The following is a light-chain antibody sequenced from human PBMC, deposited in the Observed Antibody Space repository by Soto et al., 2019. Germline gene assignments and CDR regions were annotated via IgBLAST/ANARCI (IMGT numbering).Light chain of an antibody. CDR1: SSDIRSYDL. V-gene: IGLV2-23*02. Sequence: QPVLTQPGSVSRSPGKSITMSCTGTSSDIRSYDLVSWYQQHPRTAPKLIIYEVTKRPSGVSTRFSGSKSGNTASLTISGLQAVDEADYYCCSFADFTYVFGTGTKVTVL. J-gene: IGLJ1*01. CDR3: CSFADFTYV. CDR2: EVT.